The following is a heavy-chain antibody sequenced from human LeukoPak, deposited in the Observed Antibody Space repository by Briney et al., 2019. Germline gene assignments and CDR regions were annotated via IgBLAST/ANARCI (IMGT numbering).Heavy chain of an antibody. V-gene: IGHV5-51*01. CDR3: ARHIAPGYNSGWYFDY. CDR1: GYSFTTYW. CDR2: IYPGDSDT. J-gene: IGHJ4*02. D-gene: IGHD6-19*01. Sequence: GESLKISCKGSGYSFTTYWIGWVRQLAGKGLEWMGIIYPGDSDTRYSPSFQDQVTISADKSISTAYLQWSSLKASDTAMYYCARHIAPGYNSGWYFDYWGQGTLVTVSS.